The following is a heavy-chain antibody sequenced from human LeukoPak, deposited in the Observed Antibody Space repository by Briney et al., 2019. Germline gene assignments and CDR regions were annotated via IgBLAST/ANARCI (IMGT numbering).Heavy chain of an antibody. J-gene: IGHJ4*02. V-gene: IGHV3-21*04. CDR3: AKGSSSSRPYYFDY. Sequence: GGSLRLSCAASGFTFSSYSMNWVRQAPGKGLEWVSSISSSSSYIYYADSVKGRSTISRDNPKNTLYLEMNSLRAEDTAVYYCAKGSSSSRPYYFDYWGQGILVTVSS. CDR1: GFTFSSYS. D-gene: IGHD6-6*01. CDR2: ISSSSSYI.